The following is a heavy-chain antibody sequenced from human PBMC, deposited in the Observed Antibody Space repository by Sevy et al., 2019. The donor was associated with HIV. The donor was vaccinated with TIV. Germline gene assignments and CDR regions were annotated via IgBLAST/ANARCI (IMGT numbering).Heavy chain of an antibody. CDR2: ISGRGPII. CDR3: VPGGPVPGRYFFY. V-gene: IGHV3-48*03. J-gene: IGHJ4*02. D-gene: IGHD6-19*01. Sequence: GGSLRLSCAASGFTFQSYEMNWVRQAPGKGLEWVSYISGRGPIIYYADSVKGRFTISRDDARYSLSLQMDSLRAEDTAVYFCVPGGPVPGRYFFYWGRGTLVTVSS. CDR1: GFTFQSYE.